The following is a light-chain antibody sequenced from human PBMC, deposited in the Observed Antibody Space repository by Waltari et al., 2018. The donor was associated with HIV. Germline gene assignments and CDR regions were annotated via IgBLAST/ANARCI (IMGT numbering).Light chain of an antibody. V-gene: IGKV3-20*01. J-gene: IGKJ1*01. Sequence: EIVLTQSPGTLSLSPGERATLSCRASHSVSSKYLAWYQQKFGQAPRLLIYGAASRATGIPDRFSGSGSGTDFTLTISRLEPKDFAVYYCQQYGSLPWTFGQGTNVEIK. CDR1: HSVSSKY. CDR2: GAA. CDR3: QQYGSLPWT.